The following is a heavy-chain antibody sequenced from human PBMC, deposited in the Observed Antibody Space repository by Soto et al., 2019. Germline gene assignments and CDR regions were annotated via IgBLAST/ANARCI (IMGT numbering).Heavy chain of an antibody. CDR2: INSDGSTT. D-gene: IGHD3-10*01. Sequence: EVQLVESGGGLVQPGGSLRLSCAASGFIFSGYWMHWVRQAPGKGLVWVSRINSDGSTTSYADSVKGRFTISRDNAKNTMYLQMNSLRAEDTAVYYCARLLGGSGSFIDYWGQGTLVTVSS. J-gene: IGHJ4*02. CDR3: ARLLGGSGSFIDY. CDR1: GFIFSGYW. V-gene: IGHV3-74*01.